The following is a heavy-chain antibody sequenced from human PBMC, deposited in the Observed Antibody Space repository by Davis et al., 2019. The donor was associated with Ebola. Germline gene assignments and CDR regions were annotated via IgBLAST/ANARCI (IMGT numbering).Heavy chain of an antibody. V-gene: IGHV4-34*01. J-gene: IGHJ5*02. D-gene: IGHD6-19*01. CDR3: ARGRYSSGWLQLDP. CDR1: GGSFSGYY. Sequence: PSETLSLTCAVYGGSFSGYYWSWIRQPPGKGLEWIGEINHSGSTNYNPSLKSRVTISVDTSKNQFSLKLSSVTAADTAVYYCARGRYSSGWLQLDPWGQGTLVTVSS. CDR2: INHSGST.